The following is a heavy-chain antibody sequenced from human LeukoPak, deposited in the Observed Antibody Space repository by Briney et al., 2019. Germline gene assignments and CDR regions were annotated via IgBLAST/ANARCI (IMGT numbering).Heavy chain of an antibody. CDR2: ISGSGGST. Sequence: GGSLRLSXAASGFTFSSYAMSWVRQAPGKGLEWVSAISGSGGSTYYADSVKGRFTISRDNSKNTLYLQMNSLRAEDTAVYYCATPGALGYCSSTSCPQSVYWGQGTLVTVSS. V-gene: IGHV3-23*01. CDR3: ATPGALGYCSSTSCPQSVY. J-gene: IGHJ4*02. CDR1: GFTFSSYA. D-gene: IGHD2-2*01.